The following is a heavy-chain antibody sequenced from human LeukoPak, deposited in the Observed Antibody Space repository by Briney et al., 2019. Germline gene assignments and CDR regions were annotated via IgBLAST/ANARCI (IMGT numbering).Heavy chain of an antibody. CDR1: GGSISSGSYY. J-gene: IGHJ6*02. V-gene: IGHV4-31*03. Sequence: SETLSLTCTVSGGSISSGSYYWSWIRQHPGKGLEWIGYIYYSGSTYYNPSLKSRVAMSVDTSKNQFSLRLSSVTAADTAVYYCARDSGYYDFWSGYFPLYYYYGMDVWGQGTTVTASS. CDR3: ARDSGYYDFWSGYFPLYYYYGMDV. D-gene: IGHD3-3*01. CDR2: IYYSGST.